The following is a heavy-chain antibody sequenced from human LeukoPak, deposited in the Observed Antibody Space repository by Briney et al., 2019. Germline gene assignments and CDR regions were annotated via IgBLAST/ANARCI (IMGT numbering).Heavy chain of an antibody. V-gene: IGHV3-23*01. CDR1: GFTFSSYA. J-gene: IGHJ4*02. Sequence: PGGSLRLSCAASGFTFSSYAMSWVRQAPGKGLEWVSAISGSGGSTYYADSVKGRFTISRDNAKNSLYLQVNSLRAEDTAVYYCARVTAAGCDYWSQGTLVTVSS. CDR3: ARVTAAGCDY. CDR2: ISGSGGST. D-gene: IGHD6-13*01.